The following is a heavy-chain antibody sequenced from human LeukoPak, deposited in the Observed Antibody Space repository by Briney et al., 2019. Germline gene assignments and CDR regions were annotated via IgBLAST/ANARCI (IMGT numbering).Heavy chain of an antibody. CDR2: IGNTET. CDR3: AKDWIQFNRVFDCVDS. V-gene: IGHV3-23*01. CDR1: GFPFETNA. Sequence: GGSLRLSCATSGFPFETNAMSWVRQAPGEGLEWVAPIGNTETFYADSVTGRFTLSRDNSKNTVNLQMNRLRVEHTAIYYCAKDWIQFNRVFDCVDSWGQGTLVTVSS. J-gene: IGHJ4*02. D-gene: IGHD2-21*01.